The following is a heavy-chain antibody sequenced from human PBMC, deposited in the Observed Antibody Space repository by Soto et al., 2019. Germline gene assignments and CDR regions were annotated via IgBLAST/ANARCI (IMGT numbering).Heavy chain of an antibody. CDR2: ISRSSSTI. CDR3: ARDLNWGFDY. J-gene: IGHJ4*02. D-gene: IGHD7-27*01. CDR1: GFTFSSYS. Sequence: VQLVQSGGGLVQPGGSLRLSCAASGFTFSSYSMNWVRQAPGKGLEWVSYISRSSSTIIYADSVKGRFTISREDAENSLYLQMNSLRVEDTAVYYCARDLNWGFDYWGQGALVTVSS. V-gene: IGHV3-48*01.